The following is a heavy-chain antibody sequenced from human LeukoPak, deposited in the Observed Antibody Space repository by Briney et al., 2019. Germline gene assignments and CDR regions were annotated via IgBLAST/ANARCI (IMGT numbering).Heavy chain of an antibody. CDR2: IYWDDDK. V-gene: IGHV2-5*02. Sequence: SGPTLVNPTQTLTLTCTFSGFSLNISRVGVGRIRQPPGKALEWLALIYWDDDKRYSPSLKSRLTITKDTSKNQVVLTMTNMDPVDTATYYCARRRYYSGGDCSSGWFDPWGQGTLVTVSS. J-gene: IGHJ5*02. D-gene: IGHD2-21*01. CDR1: GFSLNISRVG. CDR3: ARRRYYSGGDCSSGWFDP.